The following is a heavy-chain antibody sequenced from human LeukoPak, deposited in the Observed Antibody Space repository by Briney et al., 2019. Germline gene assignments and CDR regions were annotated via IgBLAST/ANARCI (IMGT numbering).Heavy chain of an antibody. V-gene: IGHV4-59*12. CDR3: ARDQYGSC. Sequence: PGGSLRLSCVASGLPIGDFAMHWVRQAPGKGLEWIGNIYNGEAADYNPSLKSRVTISVDTLKNQFYLALTSVTAADTAIYYCARDQYGSCWGQGTLVTVSS. J-gene: IGHJ4*02. D-gene: IGHD6-6*01. CDR2: IYNGEAA. CDR1: GLPIGDFA.